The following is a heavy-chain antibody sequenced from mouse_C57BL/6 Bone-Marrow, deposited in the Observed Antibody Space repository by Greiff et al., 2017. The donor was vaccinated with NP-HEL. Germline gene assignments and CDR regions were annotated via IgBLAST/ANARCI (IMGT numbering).Heavy chain of an antibody. J-gene: IGHJ3*01. CDR1: GYNFTSYD. CDR3: ARRLGITTVPWFAY. CDR2: IYPRDGST. V-gene: IGHV1-85*01. Sequence: QVQLQQSGPELVKPGASVKLSCKASGYNFTSYDINWVKQRPGQGLEWIGWIYPRDGSTKYNEKFKGKATLTVDTSSSTAYMELHSLTSEDSAVYFCARRLGITTVPWFAYWAKGLWSLSLQ. D-gene: IGHD1-1*01.